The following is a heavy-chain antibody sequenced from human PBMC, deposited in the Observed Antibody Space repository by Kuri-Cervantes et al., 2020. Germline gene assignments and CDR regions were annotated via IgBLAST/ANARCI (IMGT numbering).Heavy chain of an antibody. CDR1: GFTFSSYA. CDR2: ISYEGSNK. D-gene: IGHD2/OR15-2a*01. Sequence: GGSLRLSCAASGFTFSSYAMHWVRQAPGKGLEWVAVISYEGSNKYYADSVKGRFTISRDNSKNTLYLQMNSLRAEDTAVYYCAREVLPLVYYGMDAWGQGTPVTVSS. V-gene: IGHV3-30-3*01. CDR3: AREVLPLVYYGMDA. J-gene: IGHJ6*02.